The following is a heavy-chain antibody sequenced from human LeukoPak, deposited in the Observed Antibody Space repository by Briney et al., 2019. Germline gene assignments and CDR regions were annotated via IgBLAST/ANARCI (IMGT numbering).Heavy chain of an antibody. CDR2: ISSNGGST. CDR3: ARGAVVVTNYFDF. D-gene: IGHD3-22*01. V-gene: IGHV3-64*01. Sequence: GGSLRLSCAASGFTFSSHWMHWVRQAPGKGLEYVSAISSNGGSTYYANSVKGRFTISRDNSKNTLYLQMGSLRAEDMAVYYCARGAVVVTNYFDFWGQGTLVTVSS. J-gene: IGHJ4*02. CDR1: GFTFSSHW.